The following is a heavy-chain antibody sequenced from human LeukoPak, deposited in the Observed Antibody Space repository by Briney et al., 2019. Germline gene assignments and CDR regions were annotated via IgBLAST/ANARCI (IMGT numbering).Heavy chain of an antibody. CDR3: ARVGGITMIVVLITDAFDI. J-gene: IGHJ3*02. CDR1: GGSISSYY. D-gene: IGHD3-22*01. CDR2: IYYSGST. V-gene: IGHV4-39*07. Sequence: SETLSLTCTVSGGSISSYYWGWIRQPPGKGVEWIGSIYYSGSTYYNPSLKSRVTISVDTSKNQFSLKLRSVTAADTAVYYCARVGGITMIVVLITDAFDIWGQGTMVTVSS.